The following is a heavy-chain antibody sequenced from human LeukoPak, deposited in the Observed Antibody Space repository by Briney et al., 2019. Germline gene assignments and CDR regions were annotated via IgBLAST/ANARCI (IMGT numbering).Heavy chain of an antibody. J-gene: IGHJ4*02. CDR1: GGSISSYY. D-gene: IGHD5-24*01. CDR3: AITSRDGYNTYFDY. CDR2: IYYSGST. Sequence: SETLSLTCTVSGGSISSYYWSWIRQPPGKGLEWIGYIYYSGSTNYNPSLKSRVTISVDTSKNQFSLKLSSVTAADTAVYYCAITSRDGYNTYFDYWGQGTLVTVSS. V-gene: IGHV4-59*01.